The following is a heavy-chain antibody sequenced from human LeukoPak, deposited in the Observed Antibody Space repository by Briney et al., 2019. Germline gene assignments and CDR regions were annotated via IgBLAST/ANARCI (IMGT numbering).Heavy chain of an antibody. V-gene: IGHV4-34*01. CDR2: INHSGST. J-gene: IGHJ4*02. CDR1: GGSFSGYY. CDR3: ARSSGWDFDY. Sequence: SETLSLTCAVYGGSFSGYYWCWIRQPPGKGLEWIGEINHSGSTNYNPSLKSRVTISVDTSKNQFSLKLGSVTAADTAVYYCARSSGWDFDYWGQGTLVTVSS. D-gene: IGHD6-19*01.